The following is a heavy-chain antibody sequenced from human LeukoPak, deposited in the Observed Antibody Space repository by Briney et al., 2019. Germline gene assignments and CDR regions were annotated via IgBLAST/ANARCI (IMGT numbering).Heavy chain of an antibody. Sequence: SQTLSLTCTVSGGSISSGGYYWSWIRQHPGKGLEWIGYIYYSGSTYYNPSLKSRVTISVDTSKNQFSLKLCSVTAADTAVYYCARDPLWFGEDDAFDIWGQGTMVTVSS. V-gene: IGHV4-31*03. CDR2: IYYSGST. J-gene: IGHJ3*02. CDR3: ARDPLWFGEDDAFDI. CDR1: GGSISSGGYY. D-gene: IGHD3-10*01.